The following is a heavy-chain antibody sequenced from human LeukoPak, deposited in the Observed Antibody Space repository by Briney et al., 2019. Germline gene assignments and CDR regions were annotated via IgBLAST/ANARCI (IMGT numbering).Heavy chain of an antibody. CDR1: GYTFTGYY. J-gene: IGHJ6*03. CDR3: ARGWSGSYYSHYYYYMDV. D-gene: IGHD1-26*01. V-gene: IGHV1-2*02. CDR2: INPNSGGT. Sequence: GASVKVSCKASGYTFTGYYMHWVRQAPGQGLEWMGWINPNSGGTNYAQKFQGRVTMTRDTSISTAYMELSRLRSDDTAVYYWARGWSGSYYSHYYYYMDVWGKGTTVTVSS.